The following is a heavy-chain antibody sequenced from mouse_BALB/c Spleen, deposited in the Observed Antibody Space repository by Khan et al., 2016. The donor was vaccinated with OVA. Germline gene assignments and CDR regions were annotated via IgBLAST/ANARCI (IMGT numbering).Heavy chain of an antibody. CDR3: ARDGNDFDY. Sequence: VQLQQSGPDLVKPSQSLSLTCTVTGYSITSGYSWHWIRQFPENKLEWMGYIYYSGNTNYNPTLKSRISITRDTSKNQFFLQLKSVTTEDTATYYSARDGNDFDYWGQGTTLTVSS. J-gene: IGHJ2*01. V-gene: IGHV3-1*02. CDR2: IYYSGNT. CDR1: GYSITSGYS. D-gene: IGHD1-1*01.